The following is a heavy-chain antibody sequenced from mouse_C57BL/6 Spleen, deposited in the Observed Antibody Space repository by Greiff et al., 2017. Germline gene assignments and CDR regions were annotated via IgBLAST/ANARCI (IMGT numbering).Heavy chain of an antibody. CDR2: IHPNSGST. Sequence: QVQLQQPGAELVKPGASVKLSCKASGYTFTSYWMHWVKQRPGQGLEWIGMIHPNSGSTNYNEKFKSKATLTVDKSSSTAYMQLSNLTSEDSAVYYCARPYYGPYFDGWGTGTTVTVSS. CDR3: ARPYYGPYFDG. D-gene: IGHD2-10*01. V-gene: IGHV1-64*01. CDR1: GYTFTSYW. J-gene: IGHJ1*03.